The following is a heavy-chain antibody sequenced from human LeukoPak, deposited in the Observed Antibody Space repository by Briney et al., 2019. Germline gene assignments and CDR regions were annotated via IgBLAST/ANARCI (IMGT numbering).Heavy chain of an antibody. CDR3: ARAGSDSSSWYAGNFDY. Sequence: SVKVSCKASGGTFSSYAISWVRQAPGQGLEWMGGIIPIFGTANYAQKFQGRVTITADKSTSTAYMELSSLRSEDTAVYYCARAGSDSSSWYAGNFDYWGQGTLVTVSS. CDR2: IIPIFGTA. D-gene: IGHD6-13*01. V-gene: IGHV1-69*06. CDR1: GGTFSSYA. J-gene: IGHJ4*02.